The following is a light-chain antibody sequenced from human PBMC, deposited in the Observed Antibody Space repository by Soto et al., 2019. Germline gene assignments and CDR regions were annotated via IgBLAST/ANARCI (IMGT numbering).Light chain of an antibody. CDR2: AAS. Sequence: AVLLTQSPSSFSSSTGDRATITCRASQDIHNYLAWYQQVPGKAPTLLLYAASILQTGVPSRFRGSGSGTDFTLTIDGLQSEDFATYFCQHYYNHPWTFGQGTTVE. CDR3: QHYYNHPWT. J-gene: IGKJ1*01. V-gene: IGKV1-8*01. CDR1: QDIHNY.